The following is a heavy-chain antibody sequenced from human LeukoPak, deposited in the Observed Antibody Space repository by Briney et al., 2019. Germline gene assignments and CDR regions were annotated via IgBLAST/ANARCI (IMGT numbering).Heavy chain of an antibody. CDR1: GYTFTDFY. D-gene: IGHD3-10*01. Sequence: ALVKVSCKTSGYTFTDFYLSWVRRAPGRGLEWMGWVDPNTGDTNYAQNFQGRVTMTTDMSITTACMELSSLRSDDTAVYYCAKGDYYGSEKLFTHWGQGTLVTVSS. V-gene: IGHV1-2*02. J-gene: IGHJ4*02. CDR3: AKGDYYGSEKLFTH. CDR2: VDPNTGDT.